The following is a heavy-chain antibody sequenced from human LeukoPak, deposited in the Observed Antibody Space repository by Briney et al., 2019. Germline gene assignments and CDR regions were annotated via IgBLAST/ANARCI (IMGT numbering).Heavy chain of an antibody. Sequence: GGSLRLSCAASGFTFSSYAMSWVRQAPGKGLEWVSAISGSGGSTYYADSVKGRFTISRDNSKNTLYLQMNSLRAEDTAVYYCAKDPLSPEYYYYYYGMDVWGQGTTVTVFS. V-gene: IGHV3-23*01. CDR2: ISGSGGST. D-gene: IGHD1-14*01. J-gene: IGHJ6*02. CDR3: AKDPLSPEYYYYYYGMDV. CDR1: GFTFSSYA.